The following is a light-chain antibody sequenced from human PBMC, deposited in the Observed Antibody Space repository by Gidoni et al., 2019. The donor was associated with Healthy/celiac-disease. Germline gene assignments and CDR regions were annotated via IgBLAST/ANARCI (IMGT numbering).Light chain of an antibody. CDR1: QSISSY. J-gene: IGKJ3*01. CDR3: QQSYSTLIFT. CDR2: AAS. V-gene: IGKV1-39*01. Sequence: DIKMTQYPSSLSASVGDRVTITCRASQSISSYLNWYQQKPGKAPKLLIYAASSLQSGVPSRFSGSGSGTDFTLTISSLQPEDFATYYCQQSYSTLIFTFGPGTKVDIK.